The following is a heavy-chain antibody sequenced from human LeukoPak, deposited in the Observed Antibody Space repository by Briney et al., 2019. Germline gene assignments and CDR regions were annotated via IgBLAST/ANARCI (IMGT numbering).Heavy chain of an antibody. CDR2: IYSGGGT. CDR1: GFTVSSND. Sequence: GASLRLSCAASGFTVSSNDMSWVRQDPGKGLEWVSVIYSGGGTDYADSVKGRFTISRDKTTLYLQMNSLRAEDTAVYYCARDAAPAYWGQGTLVTVSS. J-gene: IGHJ4*02. CDR3: ARDAAPAY. V-gene: IGHV3-53*01. D-gene: IGHD6-13*01.